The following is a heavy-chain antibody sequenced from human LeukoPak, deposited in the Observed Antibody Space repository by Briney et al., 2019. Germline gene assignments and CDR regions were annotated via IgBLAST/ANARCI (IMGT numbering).Heavy chain of an antibody. CDR3: ARDPSNSGYDYLYYFDY. V-gene: IGHV1-2*02. Sequence: ASVKVSCKASAYTFTGYYMHWVRQAPGQGIGWMGWINPDNGGTNNAQKYEGRVTMTSDMSISTAYMELSRLRSDDTAVYYCARDPSNSGYDYLYYFDYWGQGTLVTVSS. CDR2: INPDNGGT. J-gene: IGHJ4*02. CDR1: AYTFTGYY. D-gene: IGHD5-12*01.